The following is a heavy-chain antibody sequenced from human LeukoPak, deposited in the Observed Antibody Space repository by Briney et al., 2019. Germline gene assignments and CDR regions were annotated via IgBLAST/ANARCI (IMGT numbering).Heavy chain of an antibody. V-gene: IGHV5-51*01. Sequence: GESLQISCKGSGYIFATFWIAWVRPLPGKGLEWMGIIYPDESNIRYSPSFQGQVTISADKSISTAYLQWSSLKASDTAIYYCARPPSRGYSSSFEYWGQGTLVTVSS. D-gene: IGHD2-2*03. CDR3: ARPPSRGYSSSFEY. CDR1: GYIFATFW. J-gene: IGHJ4*02. CDR2: IYPDESNI.